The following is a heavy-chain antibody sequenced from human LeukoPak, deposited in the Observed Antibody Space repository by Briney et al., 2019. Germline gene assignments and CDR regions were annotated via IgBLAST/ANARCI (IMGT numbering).Heavy chain of an antibody. Sequence: PGGSLRLSCAVSGSTSSRNFMSWVRQTPEKGLEWVANIDQDGSEKNYVDSVKGRFTISRDNAKNSLFLQMNSLRAEDTAIYYCASGAEWESGYWGQGTLVTVSS. CDR1: GSTSSRNF. CDR3: ASGAEWESGY. J-gene: IGHJ4*02. V-gene: IGHV3-7*01. D-gene: IGHD1-26*01. CDR2: IDQDGSEK.